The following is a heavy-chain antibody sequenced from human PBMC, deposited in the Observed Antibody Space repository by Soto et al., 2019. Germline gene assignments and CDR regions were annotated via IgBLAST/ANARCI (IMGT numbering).Heavy chain of an antibody. CDR1: GFTFSSYW. J-gene: IGHJ6*02. Sequence: EVQLVESGGGLVQPGGSLRLSCAASGFTFSSYWMHWVRQAPGKGLVWVSRINSDGSSTSYADSVKGRFTISRDNAKNTLYLQMNSLRAEDTAVYYCARDRHLDYYYYGMDVWGQGTTVTVSS. V-gene: IGHV3-74*01. CDR2: INSDGSST. D-gene: IGHD1-1*01. CDR3: ARDRHLDYYYYGMDV.